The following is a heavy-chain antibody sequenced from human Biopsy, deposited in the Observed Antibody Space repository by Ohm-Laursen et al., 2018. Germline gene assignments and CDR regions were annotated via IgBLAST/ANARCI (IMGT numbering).Heavy chain of an antibody. V-gene: IGHV4-31*01. CDR1: GGSISSDY. CDR2: ISYSGTT. J-gene: IGHJ2*01. D-gene: IGHD3-22*01. CDR3: ARGVPHYDGSGFPLAGYWYFDL. Sequence: SQTLSLTCTVSGGSISSDYWNWIRQHPGKGLEWIGLISYSGTTFYNPSLESLLTISIDTSKNHFSLNLRSVTAADTAVYYCARGVPHYDGSGFPLAGYWYFDLWGRGTLVTVSS.